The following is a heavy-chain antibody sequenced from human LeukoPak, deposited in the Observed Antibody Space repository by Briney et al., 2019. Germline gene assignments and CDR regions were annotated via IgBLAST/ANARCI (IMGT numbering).Heavy chain of an antibody. CDR2: ISGSGGST. J-gene: IGHJ4*02. Sequence: HPGGSLRLSCAASGFTLSSYAMSWVRQAPGKGLEWVSAISGSGGSTYYADSVKGRFTISRDNSKNTLYLQMNSLRAEDTAVYYCAKDQNYYGSGSYYNALDYWGQGTLVTVSS. D-gene: IGHD3-10*01. CDR3: AKDQNYYGSGSYYNALDY. V-gene: IGHV3-23*01. CDR1: GFTLSSYA.